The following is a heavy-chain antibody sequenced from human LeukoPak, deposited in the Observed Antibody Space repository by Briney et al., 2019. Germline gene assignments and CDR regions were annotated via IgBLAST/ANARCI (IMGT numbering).Heavy chain of an antibody. CDR2: MNPYSGNT. J-gene: IGHJ4*02. D-gene: IGHD3-22*01. CDR3: ARGIQDYYDSSGYYDGGDY. Sequence: GSLKASSTASVYTFTSYVINWVRQATGQRREWMGWMNPYSGNTGYAQKFQGRVTMTRNTSISTAYMELSSLRSEDTAVYYCARGIQDYYDSSGYYDGGDYWGQGTLVTVSS. V-gene: IGHV1-8*02. CDR1: VYTFTSYV.